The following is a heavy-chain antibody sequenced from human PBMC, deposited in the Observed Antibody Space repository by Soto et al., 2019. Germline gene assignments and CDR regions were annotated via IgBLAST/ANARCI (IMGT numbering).Heavy chain of an antibody. J-gene: IGHJ4*02. CDR2: IDRKTYNYAT. CDR3: VKDHDEDFGYDLDYFNY. D-gene: IGHD5-12*01. CDR1: GFTFSDIA. Sequence: GGSLRLSCAASGFTFSDIAMHWVRQASGKGLEWVGRIDRKTYNYATTYGADSVKGRFSISRDNAKNSLYLQMNSLRAEDTAFYYCVKDHDEDFGYDLDYFNYWGQGTLVTVSS. V-gene: IGHV3-73*01.